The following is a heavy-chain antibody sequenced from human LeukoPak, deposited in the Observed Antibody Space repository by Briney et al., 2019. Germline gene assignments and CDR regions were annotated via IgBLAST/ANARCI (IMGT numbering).Heavy chain of an antibody. CDR1: GGSFSGYY. Sequence: SSETLSLTCAVYGGSFSGYYWSWIRQPPGKGLEWIGEINHSGSTNYNPSLKSRVTISVDTSKNQFSLKLSSVTAADTAVYYCARGLLQDYGGNSGWFDPWGQGTLVTVSS. J-gene: IGHJ5*02. V-gene: IGHV4-34*01. CDR3: ARGLLQDYGGNSGWFDP. CDR2: INHSGST. D-gene: IGHD4-23*01.